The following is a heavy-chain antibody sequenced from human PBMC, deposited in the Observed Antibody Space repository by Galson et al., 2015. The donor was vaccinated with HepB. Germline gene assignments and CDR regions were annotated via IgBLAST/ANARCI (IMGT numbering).Heavy chain of an antibody. D-gene: IGHD6-19*01. V-gene: IGHV1-3*01. CDR3: ARETSGIAVAGIDY. J-gene: IGHJ4*02. CDR1: GYTFTSYA. CDR2: INAGNGNT. Sequence: SVKVSCKASGYTFTSYAMHWVRQAPGQRLEWMGWINAGNGNTKYSQKFQGRVTITRDTSASTAYMELSSLRSEDTAVYYCARETSGIAVAGIDYWGQGTLVTVSS.